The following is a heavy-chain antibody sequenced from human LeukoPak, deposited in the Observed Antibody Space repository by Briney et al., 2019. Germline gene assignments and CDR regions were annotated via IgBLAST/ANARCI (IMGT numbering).Heavy chain of an antibody. CDR1: GFTFSSYW. CDR2: IKQDGSEK. D-gene: IGHD4-11*01. J-gene: IGHJ6*03. V-gene: IGHV3-7*01. CDR3: ARDTVTIYYYYVDV. Sequence: GGSLRLYCAASGFTFSSYWMSWVRQAPGKGLEWVANIKQDGSEKYYVDSVKGRFTISRDNAKNSLYLQMNSLRAEDTAVYYCARDTVTIYYYYVDVWGKGTTVTVSS.